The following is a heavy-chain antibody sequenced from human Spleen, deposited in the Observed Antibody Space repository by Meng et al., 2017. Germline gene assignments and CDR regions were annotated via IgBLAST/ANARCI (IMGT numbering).Heavy chain of an antibody. J-gene: IGHJ4*02. D-gene: IGHD4-17*01. CDR3: AREPNYGDYGGGFDY. V-gene: IGHV4-34*01. CDR1: GGSFSGYY. Sequence: HVQLQQWGPGLLKPSEPLSPPCAVYGGSFSGYYWSWFRQPPGKGLEWIGEINHSGSTNYNPSLKSRVTISVDTSKNQFSLKLSSVTAADTAVYYCAREPNYGDYGGGFDYWGQGTLVTVSS. CDR2: INHSGST.